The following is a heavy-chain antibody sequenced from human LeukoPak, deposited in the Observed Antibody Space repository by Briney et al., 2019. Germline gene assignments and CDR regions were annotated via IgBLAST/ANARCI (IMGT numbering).Heavy chain of an antibody. CDR1: GFTFSSYS. V-gene: IGHV3-21*01. J-gene: IGHJ4*02. CDR2: ISSSSSYI. Sequence: EGSLRPSCAASGFTFSSYSMNWVRKAPGKGLEWVSSISSSSSYIYYADSVKGRFTISRDNAKNSLYLQMNSLRAEDTAVYYCARGSGETDYWGQGTLVTVSS. CDR3: ARGSGETDY. D-gene: IGHD4-17*01.